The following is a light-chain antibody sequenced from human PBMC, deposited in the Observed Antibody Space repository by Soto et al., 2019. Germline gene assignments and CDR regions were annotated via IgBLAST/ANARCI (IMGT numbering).Light chain of an antibody. CDR2: EVT. CDR3: SSFTNNNGLV. V-gene: IGLV2-14*01. J-gene: IGLJ1*01. Sequence: QSALTQPASVSGSPGQSITISCTGTSSDVGGYDYVSWYQQHPGKAPKLMIYEVTYRPSGVSNRFSGSKSDNTASLTISGLQAEDEADYYCSSFTNNNGLVFGTGTKVTVL. CDR1: SSDVGGYDY.